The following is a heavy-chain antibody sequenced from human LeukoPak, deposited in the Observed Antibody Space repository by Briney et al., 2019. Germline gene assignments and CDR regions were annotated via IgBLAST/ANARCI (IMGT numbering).Heavy chain of an antibody. Sequence: PSETLSLTCTVSGASISSPYWSWIRQPPGKGLEWIGYIYYSGTTNYNPSLKSRLTISVDTSKNQFSLKLSSVTAADTAVYYCARRGYCSGGTCLTFDLWGQGTLVTVSS. CDR2: IYYSGTT. CDR3: ARRGYCSGGTCLTFDL. V-gene: IGHV4-59*08. CDR1: GASISSPY. J-gene: IGHJ4*02. D-gene: IGHD2-15*01.